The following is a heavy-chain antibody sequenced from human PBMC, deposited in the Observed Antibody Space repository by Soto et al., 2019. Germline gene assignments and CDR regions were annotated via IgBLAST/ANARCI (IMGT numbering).Heavy chain of an antibody. J-gene: IGHJ4*02. D-gene: IGHD3-16*01. Sequence: QVQLVESGGGVVQPGRSLRLSCAASGFTFKNYAMRWVRQAPGKGLEWVAVISYDGSIEFYADSVKGRFTISRDNFKNTMFLQMGSLRVEDTAVYYCARGLRGSVRRLPFGYWGQGTLVTVSS. CDR3: ARGLRGSVRRLPFGY. CDR2: ISYDGSIE. CDR1: GFTFKNYA. V-gene: IGHV3-30-3*01.